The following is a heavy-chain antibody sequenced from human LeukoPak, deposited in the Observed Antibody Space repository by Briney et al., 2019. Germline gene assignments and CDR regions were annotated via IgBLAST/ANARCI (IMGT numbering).Heavy chain of an antibody. J-gene: IGHJ4*02. CDR2: ISDSGGST. Sequence: GGSLRLSCAASGFTFRSDGMSWVRQAPGKGLEWVSVISDSGGSTYYVDSVKGRFTISRDNAKNSLYLQMNSLRAEDTAVYYCARDLGYSSGPNYWGQGTRVTVSS. CDR1: GFTFRSDG. V-gene: IGHV3-23*01. D-gene: IGHD6-19*01. CDR3: ARDLGYSSGPNY.